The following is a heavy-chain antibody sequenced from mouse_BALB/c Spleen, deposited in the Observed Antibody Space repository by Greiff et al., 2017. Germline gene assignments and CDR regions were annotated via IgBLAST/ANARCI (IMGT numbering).Heavy chain of an antibody. CDR1: GFTFSSYG. D-gene: IGHD2-4*01. V-gene: IGHV5-6*01. J-gene: IGHJ4*01. CDR3: ARHVDYDGDYAMDY. CDR2: ISSGGSYT. Sequence: EVKLVESGGDLVKPGGSLKLSCAASGFTFSSYGMSWVRQTPDKRLEWVATISSGGSYTYYPDSVKGRFTISRDNDKNTLYLQMSSLKSEDTAMYYCARHVDYDGDYAMDYWGQGTSVTVSS.